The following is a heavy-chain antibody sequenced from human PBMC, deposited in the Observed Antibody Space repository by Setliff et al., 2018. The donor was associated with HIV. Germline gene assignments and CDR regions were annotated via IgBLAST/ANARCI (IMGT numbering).Heavy chain of an antibody. D-gene: IGHD2-21*02. CDR3: ARLSGDYYYFDY. CDR2: IYYSGST. Sequence: SETLSLTCTVSGGSISSNDWSWMRQPPGKGLEWIGHIYYSGSTNYNPSLKSRVTISLDTSKIQFSLKLTSVTAADTAVYYCARLSGDYYYFDYWGQGTLVTVSS. CDR1: GGSISSND. V-gene: IGHV4-59*08. J-gene: IGHJ4*02.